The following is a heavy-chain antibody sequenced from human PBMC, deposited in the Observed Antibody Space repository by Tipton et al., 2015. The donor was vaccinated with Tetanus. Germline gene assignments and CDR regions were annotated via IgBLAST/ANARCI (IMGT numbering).Heavy chain of an antibody. CDR2: IYYTGST. V-gene: IGHV4-39*01. J-gene: IGHJ6*02. CDR3: ARHVHGSGALLAGERYYYYGMDV. CDR1: GASSTSGDYY. D-gene: IGHD3-3*01. Sequence: GLVKPSETLSLTCAVSGASSTSGDYYWAWIRQPPGKGPEWIGSIYYTGSTYYNPSLKSRVTISEDTSKNQFSLKLSSVIAADTAIYYCARHVHGSGALLAGERYYYYGMDVWGQGTPVTVSS.